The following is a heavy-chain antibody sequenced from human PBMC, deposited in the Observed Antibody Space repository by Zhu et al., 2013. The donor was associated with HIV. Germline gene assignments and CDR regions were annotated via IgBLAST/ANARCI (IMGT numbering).Heavy chain of an antibody. CDR2: ISAYNGNT. Sequence: QVQLVQSGAEVKKPGASVKVSCKASGYTFTSYGISWVRQAPGQGLEWMGWISAYNGNTNYAQKLQGRVTMTTDTSTSTAYMELRSLRSDDTAVYYCARDGTNLRFLEWLYLNWFDPSGPREPVVTVSS. V-gene: IGHV1-18*01. CDR3: ARDGTNLRFLEWLYLNWFDP. CDR1: GYTFTSYG. D-gene: IGHD3-3*01. J-gene: IGHJ5*02.